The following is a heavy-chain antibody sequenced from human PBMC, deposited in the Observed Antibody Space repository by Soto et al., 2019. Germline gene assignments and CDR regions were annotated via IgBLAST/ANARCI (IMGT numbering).Heavy chain of an antibody. J-gene: IGHJ6*02. CDR2: INPSGGST. CDR1: GYTFTSYY. V-gene: IGHV1-46*03. D-gene: IGHD2-2*02. CDR3: ARDLRYCSSTSCYTRGYYYYGMDV. Sequence: ASVKVSCKASGYTFTSYYMHWVRQAPGQGLEWMGIINPSGGSTSYAQKFQGRVTMTRDTSTSTVYMELSSLRSEDTAVYYCARDLRYCSSTSCYTRGYYYYGMDVWGQGTTVTVSS.